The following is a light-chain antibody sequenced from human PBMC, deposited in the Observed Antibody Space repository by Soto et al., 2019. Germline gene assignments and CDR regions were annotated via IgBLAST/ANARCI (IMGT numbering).Light chain of an antibody. Sequence: IVLTQSPGTLSLSPGERATLSCRASQSVSSSYLAWYQQKPGQAPRLLIYGASSRATGLPDRFSGSGSGTDFTLTISRLEPEDFAVYYCQQYGSSPPFTFGPGTKVDIK. CDR2: GAS. CDR3: QQYGSSPPFT. J-gene: IGKJ3*01. CDR1: QSVSSSY. V-gene: IGKV3-20*01.